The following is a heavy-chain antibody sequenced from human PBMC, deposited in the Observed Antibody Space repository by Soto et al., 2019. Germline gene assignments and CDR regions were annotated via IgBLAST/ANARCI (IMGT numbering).Heavy chain of an antibody. D-gene: IGHD1-26*01. Sequence: RGSLSLSCAASGFPFSSHSMNWVRQAPGKGLEWVSSISSSITYKYYADSVKGRFTIARDNAKNSLYLQMNSLGAEDTAVYYCEREKRWVLRLDQHNGMDVWSQGTTVIVAS. CDR2: ISSSITYK. CDR1: GFPFSSHS. CDR3: EREKRWVLRLDQHNGMDV. V-gene: IGHV3-21*01. J-gene: IGHJ6*02.